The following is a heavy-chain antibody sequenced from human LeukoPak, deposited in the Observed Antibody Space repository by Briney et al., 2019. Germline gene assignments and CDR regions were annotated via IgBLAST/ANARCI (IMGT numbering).Heavy chain of an antibody. CDR2: INHSGST. Sequence: SETLSLTCTVSGGSISSGGYYWSWIRQPPGKGLEWIGEINHSGSTNYNPSLKSRVTISVDTSKNQFSLKLSSVTAADTAVYYCARGIGPYFQHWGQGTLVTVSS. CDR1: GGSISSGGYY. CDR3: ARGIGPYFQH. D-gene: IGHD2-21*01. J-gene: IGHJ1*01. V-gene: IGHV4-39*07.